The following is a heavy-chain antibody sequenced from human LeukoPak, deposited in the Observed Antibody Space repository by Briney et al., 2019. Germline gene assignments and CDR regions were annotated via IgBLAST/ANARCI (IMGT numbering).Heavy chain of an antibody. CDR1: GGSFSTYP. J-gene: IGHJ4*02. CDR2: IIPIFATP. Sequence: SVEVSCKASGGSFSTYPITWVRQAPGQGLEWMGRIIPIFATPNYAQKFQGRVTFITDESTTTVYMELSSLRSDDTAVYYCARGRGSYFEDFDFWGQGTLVTVSS. D-gene: IGHD1-26*01. V-gene: IGHV1-69*05. CDR3: ARGRGSYFEDFDF.